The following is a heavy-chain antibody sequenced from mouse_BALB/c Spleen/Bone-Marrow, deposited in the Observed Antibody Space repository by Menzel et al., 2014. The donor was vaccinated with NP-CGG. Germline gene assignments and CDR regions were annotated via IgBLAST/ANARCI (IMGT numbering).Heavy chain of an antibody. Sequence: EVKLLESGGGLVKSGVSLKLSCAASGFSFNSYGMSWVRQTPEKRLEWVATISGGGSYTFYPDSVKGRFTISRDNAKNNLYLQLSSLRSEDTALYYCARHAYYDQTEVSFVYWGQGTLVPVSA. CDR2: ISGGGSYT. CDR3: ARHAYYDQTEVSFVY. D-gene: IGHD2-4*01. CDR1: GFSFNSYG. J-gene: IGHJ3*01. V-gene: IGHV5-9-2*01.